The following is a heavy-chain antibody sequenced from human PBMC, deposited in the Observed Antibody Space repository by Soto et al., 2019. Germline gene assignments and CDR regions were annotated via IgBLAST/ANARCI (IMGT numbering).Heavy chain of an antibody. J-gene: IGHJ4*02. D-gene: IGHD3-22*01. CDR1: GGTFSSYA. CDR2: IIPIFGTA. CDR3: ARSKVVIKADFDY. V-gene: IGHV1-69*06. Sequence: SVKVSCKASGGTFSSYAISWVRQAPGQGLELMGGIIPIFGTANYAQKFQGRVTITADKSTSTAYMELSSLRSEDTAVYYCARSKVVIKADFDYWGQGTLVTVYS.